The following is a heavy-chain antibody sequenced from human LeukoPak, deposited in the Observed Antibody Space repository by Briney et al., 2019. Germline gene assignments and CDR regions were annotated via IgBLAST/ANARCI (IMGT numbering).Heavy chain of an antibody. Sequence: ASVKVSCKASGYTFTSYDINWVRQATGQGLEWMGWMNPNSGNTGYAQKFQGRVTMTRNTSISTVYMELSSLRSEDTAVYYCASIGVVPAAISPPSAYYYYYGMDVWGQGTTVTVSS. J-gene: IGHJ6*02. V-gene: IGHV1-8*01. CDR3: ASIGVVPAAISPPSAYYYYYGMDV. CDR1: GYTFTSYD. D-gene: IGHD2-2*01. CDR2: MNPNSGNT.